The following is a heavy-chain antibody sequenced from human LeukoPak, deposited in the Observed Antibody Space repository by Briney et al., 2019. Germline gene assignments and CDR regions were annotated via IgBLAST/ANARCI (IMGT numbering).Heavy chain of an antibody. CDR1: GYSFSTYW. Sequence: GESLKISCKGSGYSFSTYWIGWVRQAPGQGLEWMGWISPHNGGTNYAQKFPGRVTMTRDTSISTAYMDLSGLRSDDTAVYYCARRQGNSLGAFDIWGQGTMITVSS. J-gene: IGHJ3*02. V-gene: IGHV1-2*02. D-gene: IGHD2-21*01. CDR2: ISPHNGGT. CDR3: ARRQGNSLGAFDI.